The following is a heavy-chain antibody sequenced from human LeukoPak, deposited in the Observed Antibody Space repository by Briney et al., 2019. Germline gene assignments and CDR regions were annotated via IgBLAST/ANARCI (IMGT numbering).Heavy chain of an antibody. CDR2: GST. V-gene: IGHV4-39*07. D-gene: IGHD5-12*01. CDR3: ARSAVIVATNPYYYYGMDV. J-gene: IGHJ6*02. Sequence: GSTYYNPSLKSRVTISVDTSKNQFSLKLSSMAAADTAVYYCARSAVIVATNPYYYYGMDVWGQGTTVTVSS.